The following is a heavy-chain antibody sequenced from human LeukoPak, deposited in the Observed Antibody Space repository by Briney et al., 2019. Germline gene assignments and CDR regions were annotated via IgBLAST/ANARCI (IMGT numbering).Heavy chain of an antibody. CDR1: GGSISSSSYY. V-gene: IGHV4-39*01. J-gene: IGHJ4*02. CDR2: IYYSGST. Sequence: PSETLSLTCTVSGGSISSSSYYWGWIRQPPGKGLEWIGSIYYSGSTYHNPSLKSRVTISVDTSKNQFSLKLSSVTAADTAVYYCARYGIAARPTDYWGQGTLVTVSS. D-gene: IGHD6-6*01. CDR3: ARYGIAARPTDY.